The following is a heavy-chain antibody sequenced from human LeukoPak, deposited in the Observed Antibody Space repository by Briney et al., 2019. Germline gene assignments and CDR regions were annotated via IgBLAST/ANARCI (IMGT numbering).Heavy chain of an antibody. Sequence: GRSLGLSCAASGFTFSSYDMHWVRQAPGKGLEWVAAIWYDGSNKYYADSVKGRFTISRDNFKNMVYLQMNSLRAEDTAVYYCARAPKVYDSSGYYYSYYFDYWGQGTLVTVSS. D-gene: IGHD3-22*01. CDR2: IWYDGSNK. CDR3: ARAPKVYDSSGYYYSYYFDY. V-gene: IGHV3-33*01. CDR1: GFTFSSYD. J-gene: IGHJ4*02.